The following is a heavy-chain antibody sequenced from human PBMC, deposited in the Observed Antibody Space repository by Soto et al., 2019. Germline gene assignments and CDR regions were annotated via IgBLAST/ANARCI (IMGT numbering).Heavy chain of an antibody. Sequence: GGSLRLSCAASGFTFSSYSMNWVRQAPGKGLEWVSSISSSSSYIYYADSVKGRFTISRDNAKNSLYLQMNSLRAEDTAAYYCARDSRAYSSGWYDPWDYWGQGTLVTVSS. J-gene: IGHJ4*02. CDR3: ARDSRAYSSGWYDPWDY. CDR2: ISSSSSYI. D-gene: IGHD6-19*01. CDR1: GFTFSSYS. V-gene: IGHV3-21*01.